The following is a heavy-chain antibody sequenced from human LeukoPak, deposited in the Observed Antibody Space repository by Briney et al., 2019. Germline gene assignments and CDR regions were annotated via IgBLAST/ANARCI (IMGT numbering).Heavy chain of an antibody. CDR3: ARGPTVTIFGVVTAGFFDY. V-gene: IGHV4-39*07. Sequence: SETLSLTCTVSGGSISSSSYYWGWIRQPPGKGLEWIGCSHKSGSTHYNSSLRSRVTISVDTSKSQFSLKLSSVTAADTAVYYCARGPTVTIFGVVTAGFFDYWGQGTLVTVSS. J-gene: IGHJ4*02. CDR2: SHKSGST. D-gene: IGHD3-3*01. CDR1: GGSISSSSYY.